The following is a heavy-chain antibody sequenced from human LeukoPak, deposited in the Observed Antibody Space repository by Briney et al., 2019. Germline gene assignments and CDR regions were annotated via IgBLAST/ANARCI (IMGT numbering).Heavy chain of an antibody. CDR2: INHSGST. Sequence: KPSETLSLTCTVSGGSVSSGTYYWSWIRQPPGKGLEWIGEINHSGSTNYNPSLKSRVTISVDTSKNQFSLRLSSVTAADTAVYYCASPSRGSSSGWYGQRGVAFDIWGRGTMVTVSS. CDR1: GGSVSSGTYY. CDR3: ASPSRGSSSGWYGQRGVAFDI. D-gene: IGHD6-19*01. V-gene: IGHV4-61*01. J-gene: IGHJ3*02.